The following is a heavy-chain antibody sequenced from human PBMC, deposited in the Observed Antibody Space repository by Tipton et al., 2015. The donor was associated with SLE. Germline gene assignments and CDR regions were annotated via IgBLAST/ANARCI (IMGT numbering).Heavy chain of an antibody. Sequence: SLRLSCAASGFTFSSYAMSWVRQAPGKGLEWVAVISYDGSNKYYADSVKGRFTISRDNSKNTLYLQMNSLRAEDTAVYYCARQFYDSSGYTFDYWGQGTPVTVSS. D-gene: IGHD3-22*01. J-gene: IGHJ4*02. CDR1: GFTFSSYA. CDR2: ISYDGSNK. CDR3: ARQFYDSSGYTFDY. V-gene: IGHV3-30*04.